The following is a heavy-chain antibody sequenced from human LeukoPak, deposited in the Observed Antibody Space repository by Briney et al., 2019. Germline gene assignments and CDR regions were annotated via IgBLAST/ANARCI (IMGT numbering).Heavy chain of an antibody. J-gene: IGHJ4*02. V-gene: IGHV3-21*01. D-gene: IGHD6-13*01. CDR2: ISSSSSYI. CDR1: GFTFSNYS. Sequence: PGGSLRLYCSASGFTFSNYSMNWVRQAPGKGLEWVSLISSSSSYIYYADSVKGRISISRDNAKKSLYLQMNSLRAEDTAVYYCAGDTSWQLVRGLFDYWGQGTLVTVSS. CDR3: AGDTSWQLVRGLFDY.